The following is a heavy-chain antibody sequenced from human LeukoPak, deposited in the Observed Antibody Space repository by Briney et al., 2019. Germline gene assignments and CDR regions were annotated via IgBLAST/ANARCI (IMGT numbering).Heavy chain of an antibody. V-gene: IGHV3-30*18. CDR1: GFTFSSYG. Sequence: PGGSLRLSCAASGFTFSSYGMHWVRQAPGKGLEWVAVISYDGSNKYYADSVKGRFTISRDNSKNTLYLQMNSLRAEDTAVYYCGKSENWLAPDYWGQGTLVTVSS. CDR3: GKSENWLAPDY. J-gene: IGHJ4*02. D-gene: IGHD6-19*01. CDR2: ISYDGSNK.